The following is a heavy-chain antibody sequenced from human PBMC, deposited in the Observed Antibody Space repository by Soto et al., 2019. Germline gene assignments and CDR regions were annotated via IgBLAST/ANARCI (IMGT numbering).Heavy chain of an antibody. Sequence: SVTLCLTCTVSGGSISSYYGSWIRQPTGKGLEWIGYIYYSGSTNYNPSLKSRVTLSVDTSKNQFSLKLSSVTAADTAVYYCARDSWERGYYYGMDVWGQGTTVTVSS. J-gene: IGHJ6*02. D-gene: IGHD1-26*01. V-gene: IGHV4-59*01. CDR2: IYYSGST. CDR1: GGSISSYY. CDR3: ARDSWERGYYYGMDV.